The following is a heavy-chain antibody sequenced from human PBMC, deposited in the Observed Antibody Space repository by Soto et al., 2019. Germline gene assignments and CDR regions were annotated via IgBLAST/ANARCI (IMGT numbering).Heavy chain of an antibody. CDR3: ARREDDRGSRAFDT. D-gene: IGHD3-10*01. V-gene: IGHV4-4*02. CDR1: GGTITGGNW. J-gene: IGHJ3*02. CDR2: VSHCGRT. Sequence: QVQLQESGPGLMKPSRTLTLSCAVSGGTITGGNWWRWVLEPTETGLEWLGEVSHCGRTNYSQTLKGRLTISADKSKNPISLGLSAVTAEDTAVYFCARREDDRGSRAFDTWGQGTMVTVSS.